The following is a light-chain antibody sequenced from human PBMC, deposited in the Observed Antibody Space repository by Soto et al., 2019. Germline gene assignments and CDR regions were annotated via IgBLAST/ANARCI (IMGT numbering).Light chain of an antibody. CDR2: LAS. Sequence: EIVMTQSPLSLTVTPGEPASSSCKSSQSLQHNNGNTLLDWYMQKPGQSLQLLIYLASRRALGATDRGTGSESGTDFTLRISTFEADDAAIYYCKQALQTPRTFCQGTKLQI. CDR3: KQALQTPRT. J-gene: IGKJ1*01. V-gene: IGKV2-28*01. CDR1: QSLQHNNGNTL.